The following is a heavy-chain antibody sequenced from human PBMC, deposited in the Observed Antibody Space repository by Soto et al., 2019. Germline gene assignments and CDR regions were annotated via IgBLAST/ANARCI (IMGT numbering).Heavy chain of an antibody. D-gene: IGHD3-22*01. Sequence: QITLKESGPTLVKPTQTLTLTCTFSGFSLSTSGMSVGWIRQPPGKALEWLALIYWDDDRRYSPSLRSRLIITKDTSKNQVVLTMTNMDPVDTSTYYCAHSPPPDSSGYRFDYWGQGTLATVSS. CDR2: IYWDDDR. V-gene: IGHV2-5*02. CDR3: AHSPPPDSSGYRFDY. J-gene: IGHJ4*02. CDR1: GFSLSTSGMS.